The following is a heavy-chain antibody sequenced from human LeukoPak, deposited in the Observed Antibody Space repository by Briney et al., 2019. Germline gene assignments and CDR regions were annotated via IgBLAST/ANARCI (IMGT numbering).Heavy chain of an antibody. CDR3: ARGSTRTYYDILTGQYFDY. V-gene: IGHV1-2*02. J-gene: IGHJ4*02. Sequence: ASVKVSCKASGYTFTAYYMHWVRQAPGQGLEWMGWINPNSGGTNYAQKFQGRVTMTRDTSISTAYMELSRLRSDDTAVYYCARGSTRTYYDILTGQYFDYWGQGTLVTVSS. CDR1: GYTFTAYY. CDR2: INPNSGGT. D-gene: IGHD3-9*01.